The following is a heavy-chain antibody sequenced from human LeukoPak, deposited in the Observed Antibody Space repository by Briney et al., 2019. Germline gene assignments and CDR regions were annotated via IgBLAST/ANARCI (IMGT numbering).Heavy chain of an antibody. CDR3: ARGGSVFRGFYGYYYDSSGYYPDY. CDR2: MNPISGNT. J-gene: IGHJ4*02. V-gene: IGHV1-8*01. D-gene: IGHD3-22*01. Sequence: GASVKVSCKASGYTFTSYDINWVRQATGQGLEWMGWMNPISGNTGYAQKFQGRVTMTRNTSISTAYMELSSLRSEDTAVYYCARGGSVFRGFYGYYYDSSGYYPDYWGQGTLVTVSS. CDR1: GYTFTSYD.